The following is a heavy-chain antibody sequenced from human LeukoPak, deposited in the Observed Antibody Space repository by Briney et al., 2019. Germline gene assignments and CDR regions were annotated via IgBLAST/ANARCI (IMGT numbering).Heavy chain of an antibody. CDR1: GFTFSSYW. D-gene: IGHD5-18*01. Sequence: PGGTLRLSCAASGFTFSSYWMSWVRQAPGKGLEWVANIKQDGSEKYYVDSVKGRFTISRDNAKNSLYLQMNSLRAEDTAVYYCAREWRGYSYGFPQNAFDIWGQGTMVTVSS. CDR2: IKQDGSEK. J-gene: IGHJ3*02. V-gene: IGHV3-7*01. CDR3: AREWRGYSYGFPQNAFDI.